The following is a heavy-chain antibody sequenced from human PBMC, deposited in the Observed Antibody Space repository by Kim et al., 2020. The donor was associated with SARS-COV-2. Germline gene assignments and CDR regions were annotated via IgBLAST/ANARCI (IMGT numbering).Heavy chain of an antibody. D-gene: IGHD2-15*01. Sequence: GGSLRLSCAASGFTFSSYGMHWVRRAPGKGLEWVAVIWYDGSNKYYADSVKGRFTISRDNSKNTLYLQMNSLRAEDTAVYYCARDRDFGGPCDWGQGTLVTVSS. CDR3: ARDRDFGGPCD. CDR1: GFTFSSYG. V-gene: IGHV3-33*01. CDR2: IWYDGSNK. J-gene: IGHJ4*02.